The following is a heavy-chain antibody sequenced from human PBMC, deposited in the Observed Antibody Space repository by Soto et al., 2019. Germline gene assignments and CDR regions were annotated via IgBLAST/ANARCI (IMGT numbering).Heavy chain of an antibody. CDR2: IYYSGST. J-gene: IGHJ4*02. CDR1: GGSISSGGYY. Sequence: SETLSLTCTVSGGSISSGGYYWSWIRQHPGKGLEWIGYIYYSGSTYYNPSLKSRVTISVDTSKNQFSLRLSSVTAADTAVYYCARETHFSYYDFWSGTYYFDYWGQGTLVTVSS. D-gene: IGHD3-3*01. CDR3: ARETHFSYYDFWSGTYYFDY. V-gene: IGHV4-31*03.